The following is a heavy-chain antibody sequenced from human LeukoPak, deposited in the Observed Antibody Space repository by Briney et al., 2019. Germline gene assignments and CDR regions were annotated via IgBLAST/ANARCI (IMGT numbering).Heavy chain of an antibody. CDR3: ARNGGGGWYNGYYYSYGMDV. Sequence: QPGGSLRLSCAASDFTFSTNYMNWVRQAPGKGLEWVSIIYSSGSTYYADSVKGRFTISRDNAKNTLHLQMNSLRAEDTAVYYCARNGGGGWYNGYYYSYGMDVWGQGTTVTVS. V-gene: IGHV3-53*01. CDR2: IYSSGST. J-gene: IGHJ6*02. CDR1: DFTFSTNY. D-gene: IGHD6-19*01.